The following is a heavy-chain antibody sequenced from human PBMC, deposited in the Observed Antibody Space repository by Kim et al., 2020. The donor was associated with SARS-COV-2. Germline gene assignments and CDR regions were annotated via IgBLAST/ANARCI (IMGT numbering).Heavy chain of an antibody. CDR1: GFTFSSYG. D-gene: IGHD3-10*01. Sequence: GGSLRLSCAASGFTFSSYGMHWVRQAPGKGLEWVAVISYDGSNKYYADSVKGRFTISRDNSKNTLYLQMNSLRAEDTAVYYCATWFGELFSSYYYYYYGMDVWGQGTTVTVSS. CDR2: ISYDGSNK. CDR3: ATWFGELFSSYYYYYYGMDV. V-gene: IGHV3-33*05. J-gene: IGHJ6*02.